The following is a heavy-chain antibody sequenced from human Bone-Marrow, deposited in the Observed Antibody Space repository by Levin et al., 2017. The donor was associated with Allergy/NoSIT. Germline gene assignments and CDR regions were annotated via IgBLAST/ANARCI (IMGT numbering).Heavy chain of an antibody. CDR2: ISNDGSK. J-gene: IGHJ4*02. V-gene: IGHV3-30*04. D-gene: IGHD1-20*01. Sequence: LSLTCAASGFTFSASAMHWVRQAPGKGLEWVAVISNDGSKKYADSVKGRFTISRDNSENTVYVEMSSLRAEDTAVYYCARSFNNWNSFDYWGQGTLVTVSS. CDR3: ARSFNNWNSFDY. CDR1: GFTFSASA.